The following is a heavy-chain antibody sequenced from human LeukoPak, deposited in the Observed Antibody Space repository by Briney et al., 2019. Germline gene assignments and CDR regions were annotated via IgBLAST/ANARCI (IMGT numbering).Heavy chain of an antibody. CDR3: AREWETTVTIGDYFDY. Sequence: SETLSLTCTVSGGSISSSSYYWGWIRQPPGKGLEWIGSIYYSGSTYYNPSLKSRVTISVDTSKNQFALKLSSVTAADTAVYYCAREWETTVTIGDYFDYWGQGTLVTVSS. J-gene: IGHJ4*02. V-gene: IGHV4-39*02. D-gene: IGHD4-17*01. CDR2: IYYSGST. CDR1: GGSISSSSYY.